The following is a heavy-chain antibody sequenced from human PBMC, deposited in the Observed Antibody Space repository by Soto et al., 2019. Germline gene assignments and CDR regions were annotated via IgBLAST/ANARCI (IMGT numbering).Heavy chain of an antibody. D-gene: IGHD2-15*01. Sequence: GGSLRLSCEASGFTFTNYAMTWVRQAPGKGLEWVSNICFRSEDTKYADSVRGRFTIYRDNAKNSLELQMNSLRADDTAVYYCTNTRGPYCSGGSCYVFDYWGQGTLVTVSS. CDR2: ICFRSEDT. J-gene: IGHJ4*02. CDR1: GFTFTNYA. CDR3: TNTRGPYCSGGSCYVFDY. V-gene: IGHV3-11*03.